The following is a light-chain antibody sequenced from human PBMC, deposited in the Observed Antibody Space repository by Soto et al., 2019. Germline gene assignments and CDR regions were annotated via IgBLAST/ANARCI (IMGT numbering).Light chain of an antibody. CDR1: QSISRN. CDR3: QQYDNSLPIT. CDR2: GPA. J-gene: IGKJ5*01. Sequence: EVVMTLSVASVSVSKGERATLSCRASQSISRNLAWYQQKPGLAPRLLIYGPATRATGIPDRFSGSGSGTDFTLTISRLEPEDFAVYFCQQYDNSLPITFCQRARL. V-gene: IGKV3D-15*01.